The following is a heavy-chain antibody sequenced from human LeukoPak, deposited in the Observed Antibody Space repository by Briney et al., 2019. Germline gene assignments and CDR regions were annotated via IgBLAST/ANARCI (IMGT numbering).Heavy chain of an antibody. V-gene: IGHV3-48*01. J-gene: IGHJ4*02. CDR2: ISSSSSTI. CDR1: GFTFSSYS. Sequence: PGGSLRLSCAASGFTFSSYSMNWVRQAPGKGLEWVSYISSSSSTIYYADSVKGRFTISRDNSKNTLYLQMNSLRAEDTAVYYCARVPSIAVGGTKTFDYWGQGTLVTVSS. CDR3: ARVPSIAVGGTKTFDY. D-gene: IGHD6-19*01.